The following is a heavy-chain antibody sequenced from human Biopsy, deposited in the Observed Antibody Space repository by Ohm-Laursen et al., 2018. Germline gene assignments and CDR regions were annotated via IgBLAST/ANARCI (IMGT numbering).Heavy chain of an antibody. CDR2: IWYDGSNK. D-gene: IGHD2-15*01. V-gene: IGHV3-33*01. CDR3: ARAYPPPGRRLVVVAGDFDC. J-gene: IGHJ4*02. CDR1: GFTFSTHA. Sequence: LSLTCAASGFTFSTHAMHWVRQAPGRGLEWVAFIWYDGSNKYYADSVKGRFTISRDNAKNSLYLQMNSLRAEDTAVYYCARAYPPPGRRLVVVAGDFDCWGQGTRVTVSS.